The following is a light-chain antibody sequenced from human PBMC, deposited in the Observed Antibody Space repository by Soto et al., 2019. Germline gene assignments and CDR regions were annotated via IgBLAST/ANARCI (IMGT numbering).Light chain of an antibody. V-gene: IGLV1-40*01. CDR1: SSNIGAGYD. Sequence: QSVLTQPPSVSGAPGQTVTLSCAGGSSNIGAGYDVHWYQQLPGTAPKLLICGSLKRPSGVPDRFFGSKSGPSASLAITGLQAEDEAYYYCQSYDSSLTGWVFGGGTKLTVL. J-gene: IGLJ3*02. CDR2: GSL. CDR3: QSYDSSLTGWV.